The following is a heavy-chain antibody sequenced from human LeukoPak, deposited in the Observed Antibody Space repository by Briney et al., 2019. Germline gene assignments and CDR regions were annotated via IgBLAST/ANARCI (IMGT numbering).Heavy chain of an antibody. J-gene: IGHJ4*02. CDR1: GGSISSYY. V-gene: IGHV4-59*01. CDR3: ARGAYSSTWYDY. CDR2: IYYSGST. Sequence: SETLSLTCTVSGGSISSYYWSWIRQPPGKGLEWIGYIYYSGSTNYNPSLKSRVTISVDTSKNQFSLKLSSVTAADTAVYYCARGAYSSTWYDYWGQGTLVTVSS. D-gene: IGHD6-13*01.